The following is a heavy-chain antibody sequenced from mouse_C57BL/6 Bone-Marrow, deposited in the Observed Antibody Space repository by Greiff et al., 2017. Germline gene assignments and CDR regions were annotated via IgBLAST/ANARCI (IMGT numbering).Heavy chain of an antibody. V-gene: IGHV1-52*01. J-gene: IGHJ4*01. D-gene: IGHD2-3*01. Sequence: QVQLQQPGAELVRPGSSVKLSCKASGYTFTSYWMHWVKQRPIQGLEWIGNIDPSDSETHYNQKFKDKATLSVDKSSSTAYMQLSSLTSADSADYDCARAGCDSYYNCYAMDYWGQGTAVTVSA. CDR1: GYTFTSYW. CDR3: ARAGCDSYYNCYAMDY. CDR2: IDPSDSET.